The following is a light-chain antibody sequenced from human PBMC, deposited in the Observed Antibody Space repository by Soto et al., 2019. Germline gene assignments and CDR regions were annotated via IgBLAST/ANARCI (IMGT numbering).Light chain of an antibody. J-gene: IGKJ2*01. CDR1: RGINNY. Sequence: DIQMTQSPSSLSASVGDTVTITCRASRGINNYLAWFQQRPGKAPRSLIYAASSLQSGVPWRFSGSGSGRDVPLTITNLQPEDCATYYCQQYMNHHCPFGQGTTLGIK. V-gene: IGKV1-16*01. CDR2: AAS. CDR3: QQYMNHHCP.